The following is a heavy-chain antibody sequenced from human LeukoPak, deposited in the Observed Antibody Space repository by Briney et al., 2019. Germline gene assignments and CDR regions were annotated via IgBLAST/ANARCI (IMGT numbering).Heavy chain of an antibody. J-gene: IGHJ4*02. D-gene: IGHD6-13*01. CDR1: GGSISSGNYY. Sequence: SETLSLTCTVSGGSISSGNYYWIWIRQPAGKGLEWIGRIYSSGSTNYNPSLKSRVTISLDMSKNRFSLDLSSVTAADTAFYYCARVRVAAGFDYWGQGTLVTVSS. CDR3: ARVRVAAGFDY. CDR2: IYSSGST. V-gene: IGHV4-61*02.